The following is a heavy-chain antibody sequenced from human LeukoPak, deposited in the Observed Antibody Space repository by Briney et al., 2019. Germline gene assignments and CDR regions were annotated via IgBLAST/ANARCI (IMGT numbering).Heavy chain of an antibody. D-gene: IGHD3-10*01. V-gene: IGHV4-39*07. J-gene: IGHJ4*02. CDR3: ASSGFGELLQKGDY. CDR1: GGSISSSSYY. Sequence: SETLSLTCTVSGGSISSSSYYWGWIRQPPGKGLEWIGEINHSGSTNYNPSLKSRVTISVDTSKNQFSLKLSSVTAADTAVYYCASSGFGELLQKGDYWGQGTLVTVSS. CDR2: INHSGST.